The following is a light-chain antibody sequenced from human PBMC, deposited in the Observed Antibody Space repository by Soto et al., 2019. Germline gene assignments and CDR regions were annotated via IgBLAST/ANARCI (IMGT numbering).Light chain of an antibody. CDR3: SCLWTTSTRVW. V-gene: IGLV2-14*01. J-gene: IGLJ1*01. CDR2: AVN. CDR1: SSDIGLYNY. Sequence: QSALSQPASMSGYRGQSVTIPCTGASSDIGLYNYVSWYQHHPGRAPQLLISAVNIRPLGLSDRFSASKAGNTASLSISRPQPEDEAFNYCSCLWTTSTRVWFGKGTKVNVL.